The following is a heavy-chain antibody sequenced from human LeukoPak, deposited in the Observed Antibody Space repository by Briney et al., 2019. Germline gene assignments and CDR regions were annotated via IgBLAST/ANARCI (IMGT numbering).Heavy chain of an antibody. J-gene: IGHJ4*02. Sequence: GGSLRLSCAASGFTFSSYSMNWVRQAPGKGLEWVSSISSSSSYIYYADSVKGRFTISRDNAKNSLYLQMNSPRAEDTAVYYCARSGGVAADFDYWGQGTLVTVSS. CDR3: ARSGGVAADFDY. CDR1: GFTFSSYS. V-gene: IGHV3-21*01. D-gene: IGHD6-19*01. CDR2: ISSSSSYI.